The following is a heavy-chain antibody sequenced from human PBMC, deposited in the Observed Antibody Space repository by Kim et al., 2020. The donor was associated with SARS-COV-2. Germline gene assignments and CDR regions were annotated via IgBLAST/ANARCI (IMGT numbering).Heavy chain of an antibody. CDR3: ARDPQILEWLPSGYGMDV. J-gene: IGHJ6*02. Sequence: GGSLRLSCAASGFTFSSYAMHWVRQAPGKGLEWVAVISYDGSNKYYADSVKGRFTISRDNSKNTLYLQMNSLRAEDTAVYYCARDPQILEWLPSGYGMDVWGQGTTVTVSS. CDR1: GFTFSSYA. D-gene: IGHD3-3*01. CDR2: ISYDGSNK. V-gene: IGHV3-30-3*01.